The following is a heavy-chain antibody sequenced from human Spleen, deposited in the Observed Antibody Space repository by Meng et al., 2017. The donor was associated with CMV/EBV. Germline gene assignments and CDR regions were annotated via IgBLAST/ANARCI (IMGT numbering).Heavy chain of an antibody. J-gene: IGHJ4*02. D-gene: IGHD3-3*01. CDR2: ISGNGGST. CDR1: FTFNSFA. Sequence: FTFNSFAMSWVRQAPGKGLEWVSAISGNGGSTYYADSVKGRFTISRDNSKNTLYLQMNSLRAEDTAVYYCAKGEGFWSGYSEKNFDYWGQGTLVTVSS. V-gene: IGHV3-23*01. CDR3: AKGEGFWSGYSEKNFDY.